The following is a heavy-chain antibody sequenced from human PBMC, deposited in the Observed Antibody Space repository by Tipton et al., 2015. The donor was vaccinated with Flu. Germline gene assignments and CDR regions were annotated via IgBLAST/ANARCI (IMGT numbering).Heavy chain of an antibody. CDR1: GVSISNYY. D-gene: IGHD2-21*02. V-gene: IGHV4-4*07. Sequence: TLSLTCTVFGVSISNYYWSWVRQPAGKGLEWIGRLYGSGTTKYNPSLKRRVTMSLDTSKNQFSLNLTSVTAADTAVYYCARLRRVTAISTYNWFDPWGQGTLVTVSS. CDR2: LYGSGTT. CDR3: ARLRRVTAISTYNWFDP. J-gene: IGHJ5*02.